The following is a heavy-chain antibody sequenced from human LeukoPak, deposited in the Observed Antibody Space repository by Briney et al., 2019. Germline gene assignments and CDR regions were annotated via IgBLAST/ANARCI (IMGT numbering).Heavy chain of an antibody. Sequence: ASVKVSCKASGYTFTGYYMHWVRQAPGQGLEWIGWINPNSGGTNYAQKFQGRVTMTRDTSISTAYMELSRLRSDDTAVYYFSRRRRHTRYLYYYYYYMDVWGKGTTVTVSS. CDR2: INPNSGGT. D-gene: IGHD1-1*01. V-gene: IGHV1-2*02. CDR1: GYTFTGYY. CDR3: SRRRRHTRYLYYYYYYMDV. J-gene: IGHJ6*03.